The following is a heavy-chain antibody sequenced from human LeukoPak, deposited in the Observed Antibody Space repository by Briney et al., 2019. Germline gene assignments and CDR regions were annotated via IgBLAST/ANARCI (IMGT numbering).Heavy chain of an antibody. CDR2: ISYDGSNK. CDR1: GFTFGSYA. J-gene: IGHJ4*02. V-gene: IGHV3-30*04. CDR3: ATDLGPTYYYDSSGYNFDY. Sequence: LPGGSLRLSCAASGFTFGSYAMHWVRQAPGKGLEWVAVISYDGSNKYYADSVKGRFTISRDNSKNTLYLQMNSLRAEDTAVYYCATDLGPTYYYDSSGYNFDYWGQGTLVTVSS. D-gene: IGHD3-22*01.